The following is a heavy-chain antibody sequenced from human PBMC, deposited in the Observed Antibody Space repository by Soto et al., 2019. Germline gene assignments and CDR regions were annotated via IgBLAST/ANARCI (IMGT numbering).Heavy chain of an antibody. V-gene: IGHV3-15*01. D-gene: IGHD3-16*01. Sequence: EVQLVESGGGLVKPGGSLRLSCAASGFIFSTAWMTWVRQAPGKGLEWVGRIKNKADGGTTDFAAPVKGRFFISRDDSKNTRYLQMNSLKAEATAGYFCTTGWRSKDYWGQGTLVTVSS. J-gene: IGHJ4*02. CDR3: TTGWRSKDY. CDR1: GFIFSTAW. CDR2: IKNKADGGTT.